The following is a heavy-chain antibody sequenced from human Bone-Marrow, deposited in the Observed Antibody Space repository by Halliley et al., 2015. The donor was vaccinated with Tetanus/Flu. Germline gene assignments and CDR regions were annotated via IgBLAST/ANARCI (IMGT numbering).Heavy chain of an antibody. V-gene: IGHV3-30*04. CDR1: GFTPTSYA. J-gene: IGHJ5*02. CDR2: ISYDGTDK. Sequence: SLRLSCAASGFTPTSYAMHWVRQAPAKGLEWVAVISYDGTDKYYTDSVKGRFSISRDNSKNTLYLQMNSLTPEDTAVYYCARDAFDYHDYNYFDPWGQGTLVTVSS. CDR3: ARDAFDYHDYNYFDP. D-gene: IGHD4-17*01.